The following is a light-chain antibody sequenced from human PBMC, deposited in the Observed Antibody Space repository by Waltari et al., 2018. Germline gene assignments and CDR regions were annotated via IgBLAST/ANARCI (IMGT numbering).Light chain of an antibody. Sequence: QSALTQPASVSGSPGQSIAISCTGTRSDVGGYNLVSWYQQYPGKAPKLMIYEDTKLFSGVSNRFSGSKSGNTASLTISGLQAEDEADYYCCSYAGTTTFSWVFGGGTKLTVL. J-gene: IGLJ3*02. CDR3: CSYAGTTTFSWV. V-gene: IGLV2-23*02. CDR2: EDT. CDR1: RSDVGGYNL.